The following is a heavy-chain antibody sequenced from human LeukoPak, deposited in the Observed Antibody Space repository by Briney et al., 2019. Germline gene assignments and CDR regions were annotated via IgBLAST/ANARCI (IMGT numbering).Heavy chain of an antibody. CDR1: GYTFTGYG. CDR3: TRDPPVSLDYYYYYMDV. D-gene: IGHD4-11*01. J-gene: IGHJ6*03. V-gene: IGHV1-18*01. Sequence: GAPVKVSCKASGYTFTGYGISWVRQAPGQGLEWMGWISAYNGNTNYPQKVQGRVTMTIDTSTSTAYMELRSLRSDDTAVYYCTRDPPVSLDYYYYYMDVWGEGTTVTVSS. CDR2: ISAYNGNT.